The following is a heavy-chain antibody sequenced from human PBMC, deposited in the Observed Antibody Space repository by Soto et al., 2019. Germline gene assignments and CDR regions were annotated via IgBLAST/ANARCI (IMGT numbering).Heavy chain of an antibody. CDR3: AKAKWGPYNWNYY. D-gene: IGHD1-7*01. CDR1: GFTFSSYA. J-gene: IGHJ4*02. V-gene: IGHV3-23*01. Sequence: EVQLLESGGGLVQPGGSLRLSCAASGFTFSSYAMSWVRQAPGKGLEWVSGISGSGGSTYYADSVKGRFTISRDNSKNTLYLQMNSLRAEDTAVYYFAKAKWGPYNWNYYWGQGTLVTVSS. CDR2: ISGSGGST.